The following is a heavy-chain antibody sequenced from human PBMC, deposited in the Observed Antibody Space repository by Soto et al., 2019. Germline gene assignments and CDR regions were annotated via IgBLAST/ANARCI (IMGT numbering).Heavy chain of an antibody. CDR3: PSPPMTPTSFYSAMDV. CDR1: GHRFTTYW. Sequence: PGESLKISCKTSGHRFTTYWISWVRQMPGKGLEYMGKINPTDSETNYSPSFEGHVAFSVDRSTSTAYVRWNSLKASDTAMYYCPSPPMTPTSFYSAMDVWGQGTRSPSP. J-gene: IGHJ6*02. CDR2: INPTDSET. D-gene: IGHD1-1*01. V-gene: IGHV5-10-1*01.